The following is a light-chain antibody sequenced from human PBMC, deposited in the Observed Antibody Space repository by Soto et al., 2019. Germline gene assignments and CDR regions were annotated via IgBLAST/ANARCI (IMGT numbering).Light chain of an antibody. CDR2: DAS. CDR3: QQRKYLPPLT. CDR1: QSVDIY. V-gene: IGKV3-11*01. J-gene: IGKJ5*01. Sequence: ETVLTQSPATLSLSPGERATLSCRASQSVDIYLAWYQQKPGQAPRLLIYDASNRATGIPARFSGSGAGTDFTLTSSSLEPEDFALYYCQQRKYLPPLTFGQGTRLEIK.